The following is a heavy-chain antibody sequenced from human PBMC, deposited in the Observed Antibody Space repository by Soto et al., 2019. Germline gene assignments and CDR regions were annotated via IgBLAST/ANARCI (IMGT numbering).Heavy chain of an antibody. V-gene: IGHV1-2*02. CDR1: GYTFTSYY. CDR3: ARNMDYYYGPGSGNGHGF. CDR2: INPKFGDT. Sequence: QVQLVQSGAEMKEPGDSVRVSCEASGYTFTSYYIHWVRQAPGQGLEWMGWINPKFGDTTYAQDFQGRVSMTRDMSISTVYMELSRLTSDATAIYYCARNMDYYYGPGSGNGHGFWGQGTMVTV. J-gene: IGHJ3*01. D-gene: IGHD3-10*01.